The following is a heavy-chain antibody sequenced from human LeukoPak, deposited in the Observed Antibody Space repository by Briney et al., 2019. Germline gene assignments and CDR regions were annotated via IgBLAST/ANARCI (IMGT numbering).Heavy chain of an antibody. J-gene: IGHJ4*02. Sequence: GKSLRLSCAASGFTFSRYAMHWVRQAPGKGLEWVAVISYHGSNQYYADSMKGRFTISRDNSKNTLYLQMNSLRAEDTAVYYCARGSSGYYYAYWGQGTLVTVSS. CDR1: GFTFSRYA. D-gene: IGHD3-22*01. CDR3: ARGSSGYYYAY. CDR2: ISYHGSNQ. V-gene: IGHV3-30-3*01.